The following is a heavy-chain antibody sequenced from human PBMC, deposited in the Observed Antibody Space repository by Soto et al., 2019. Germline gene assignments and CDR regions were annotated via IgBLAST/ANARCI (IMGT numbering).Heavy chain of an antibody. CDR2: IYHSGST. Sequence: QVQLQESGPGLVKPSGTLSLTCAVSSGSISSSNWWSWVRQPPGKGLEWIGEIYHSGSTNYNPSLTSRVTISVDKSKNPFSLKLCSVTAADTAVYYCARGGGYDILTGYNYYMDVWGKGTTVTVSS. V-gene: IGHV4-4*02. CDR1: SGSISSSNW. CDR3: ARGGGYDILTGYNYYMDV. D-gene: IGHD3-9*01. J-gene: IGHJ6*03.